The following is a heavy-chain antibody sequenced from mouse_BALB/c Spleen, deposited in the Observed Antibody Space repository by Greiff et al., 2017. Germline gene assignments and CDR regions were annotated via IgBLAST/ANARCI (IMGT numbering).Heavy chain of an antibody. CDR2: ISSGGST. CDR1: GFTFSSYA. Sequence: EVQRVESGGGLVKPGGSLKLSCAASGFTFSSYAMSWVRQTPEKRLEWVASISSGGSTYYPDSVKGRFTISRDNARNILYLQMSSLRSEDTAMYYCARGGYGYGYYAMDYWGQGTSVTVSS. V-gene: IGHV5-6-5*01. CDR3: ARGGYGYGYYAMDY. J-gene: IGHJ4*01. D-gene: IGHD1-2*01.